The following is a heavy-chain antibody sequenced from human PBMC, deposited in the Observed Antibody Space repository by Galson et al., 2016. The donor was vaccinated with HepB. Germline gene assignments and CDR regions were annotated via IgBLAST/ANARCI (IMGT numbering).Heavy chain of an antibody. V-gene: IGHV1-8*01. CDR3: ARGAALIVATYDY. CDR1: GYTFTSYD. CDR2: MNPNSGNT. D-gene: IGHD5-12*01. J-gene: IGHJ4*02. Sequence: SVKVSCKASGYTFTSYDINWVRQATGQGLEWKGWMNPNSGNTGYAQKFQGRVTMTRNTSISTAYMEPSSLRSEDTAVYYCARGAALIVATYDYWGQGTLVTFSS.